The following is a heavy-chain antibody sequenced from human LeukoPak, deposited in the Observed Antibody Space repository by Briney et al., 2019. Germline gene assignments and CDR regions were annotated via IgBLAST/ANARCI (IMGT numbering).Heavy chain of an antibody. CDR1: GGSISSYS. CDR3: ARTVVTLDWYFDL. CDR2: FYTSGTT. D-gene: IGHD4-23*01. V-gene: IGHV4-4*07. Sequence: PSETLSLTRSVSGGSISSYSWNWIRQPAGKGLEWIGRFYTSGTTNYNPSLKSRVTMSIDTSKNQVSLKMRSVTAADTAVYYCARTVVTLDWYFDLWGRGTLVSVSS. J-gene: IGHJ2*01.